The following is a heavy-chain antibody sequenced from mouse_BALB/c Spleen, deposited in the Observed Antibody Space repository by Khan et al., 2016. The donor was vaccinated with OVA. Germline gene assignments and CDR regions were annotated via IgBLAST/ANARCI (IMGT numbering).Heavy chain of an antibody. J-gene: IGHJ2*01. Sequence: VQLQQSSPELVKPGASVKMSCKASGYTFTSYVMHWVKQKPGQGLEWVGYIYPFNDDTKYNERFKGKAALTSDKSSTTTCMELSSLTAEDSAVYFCAKNYRSDVYLDYWGQGTTLTVSS. CDR1: GYTFTSYV. CDR2: IYPFNDDT. D-gene: IGHD2-14*01. CDR3: AKNYRSDVYLDY. V-gene: IGHV1S136*01.